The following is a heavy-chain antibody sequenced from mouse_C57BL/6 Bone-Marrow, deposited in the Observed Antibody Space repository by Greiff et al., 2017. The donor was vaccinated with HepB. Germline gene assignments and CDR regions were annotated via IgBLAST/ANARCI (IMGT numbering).Heavy chain of an antibody. CDR2: ISAGGSYT. V-gene: IGHV5-4*01. CDR3: AREDITTVVPYAMDY. CDR1: GFTFSSYA. Sequence: EVKVEESGGGLVKPGGSLKLSCAASGFTFSSYAMSWVRQTPEKRLEWVATISAGGSYTYYPDNVKGRFTISRDNAKNTLYLQMSHLKSEDTAMYYCAREDITTVVPYAMDYWGQGTSVTVSS. D-gene: IGHD1-1*01. J-gene: IGHJ4*01.